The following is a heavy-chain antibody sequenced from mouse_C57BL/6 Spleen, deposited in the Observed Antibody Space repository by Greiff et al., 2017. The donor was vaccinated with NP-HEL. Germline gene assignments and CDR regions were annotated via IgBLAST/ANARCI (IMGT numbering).Heavy chain of an antibody. D-gene: IGHD1-1*01. J-gene: IGHJ2*01. CDR2: INPSNGGT. Sequence: QVQLQQPGTELVKPGASVKLSCKASGYTFTSYWMHWVKQRPGQGLEWIGNINPSNGGTDYNEKFKSKATLTVDKSSSTAYMQLSSLTSEDSAVYYCARGGYGTHYFDYWGQGTTLTVSS. CDR1: GYTFTSYW. V-gene: IGHV1-53*01. CDR3: ARGGYGTHYFDY.